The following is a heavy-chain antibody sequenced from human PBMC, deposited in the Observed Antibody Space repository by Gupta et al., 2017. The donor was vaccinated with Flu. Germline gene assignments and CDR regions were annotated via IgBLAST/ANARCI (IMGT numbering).Heavy chain of an antibody. V-gene: IGHV4-38-2*01. J-gene: IGHJ5*02. D-gene: IGHD3-22*01. CDR2: IYHSGST. CDR1: GYSISSGYY. Sequence: QVQLQESGQVRVKPSETLSLTCAVSGYSISSGYYWGWIRQHPGKGLEWIGSIYHSGSTYYNPSLKSLVTISVDTSKNQFSLKLSSVTAADTAVYYCARTVHYYERSGYYTQYNWFDPWGQGTLVTVSS. CDR3: ARTVHYYERSGYYTQYNWFDP.